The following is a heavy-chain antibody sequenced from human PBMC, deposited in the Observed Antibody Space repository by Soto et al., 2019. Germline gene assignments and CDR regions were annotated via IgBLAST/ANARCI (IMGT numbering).Heavy chain of an antibody. CDR2: IYYSGST. J-gene: IGHJ5*02. Sequence: TLSLTCTVSGGSISSGGYYWSWIRQHPGKGLEWIGYIYYSGSTYYNPSLKSRVTISVDTSKNQFSLKLSSVTAADTAVYYCACGYCSSTSCYYGWFDPWGQGTLVTVSS. CDR1: GGSISSGGYY. V-gene: IGHV4-31*03. CDR3: ACGYCSSTSCYYGWFDP. D-gene: IGHD2-2*03.